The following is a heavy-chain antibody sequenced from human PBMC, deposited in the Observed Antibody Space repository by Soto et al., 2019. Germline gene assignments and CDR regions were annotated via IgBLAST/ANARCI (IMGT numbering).Heavy chain of an antibody. D-gene: IGHD3-10*01. Sequence: QPQLQESGPGLVKPSETLSLTCTVSGGSISSSRYYWGWIRQPPGKGLEWIRSIYYSGSTYYNPSLKSRVTISVDTSKKQFSLKLSSVTAADTAVYHCARHPDVARGGFDPWGQGTLVTVSS. CDR1: GGSISSSRYY. CDR3: ARHPDVARGGFDP. J-gene: IGHJ5*02. CDR2: IYYSGST. V-gene: IGHV4-39*01.